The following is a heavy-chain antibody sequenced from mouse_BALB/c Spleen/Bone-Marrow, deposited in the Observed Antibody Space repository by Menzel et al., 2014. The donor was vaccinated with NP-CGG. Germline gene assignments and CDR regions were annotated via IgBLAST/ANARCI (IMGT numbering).Heavy chain of an antibody. Sequence: EAQAVELGGDLVKPGGALKLSCAAPGFTFSSYGMSWGRQPPDKRVERVATISSGGSNTYLPDSVKGRFTISRDNAKNTLCLQMSSLKSEDTAMYYCARHQRYYAMGYWGRGTSVTVSS. J-gene: IGHJ4*01. V-gene: IGHV5-6*01. CDR3: ARHQRYYAMGY. CDR1: GFTFSSYG. CDR2: ISSGGSNT.